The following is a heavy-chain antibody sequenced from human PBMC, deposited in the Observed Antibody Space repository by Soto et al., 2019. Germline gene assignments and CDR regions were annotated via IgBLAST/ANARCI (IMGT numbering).Heavy chain of an antibody. D-gene: IGHD6-13*01. CDR1: GGSISSYY. J-gene: IGHJ5*02. CDR2: IYYSGST. CDR3: ARDRRSSSWYPNNWFDP. V-gene: IGHV4-59*12. Sequence: SETLSLTCTVSGGSISSYYLSWIRQPPGKGLEWIGYIYYSGSTNYNPSLKSRVTISVDTSKNQFSLKLSSVTAADTAVYYCARDRRSSSWYPNNWFDPWGQGTLVTVSS.